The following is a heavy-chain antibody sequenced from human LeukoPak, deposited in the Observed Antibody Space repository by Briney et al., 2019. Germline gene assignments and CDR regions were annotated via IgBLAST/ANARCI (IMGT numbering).Heavy chain of an antibody. CDR1: GGSISSSSYY. CDR3: ARVYYYDSSGYYFLDY. J-gene: IGHJ4*02. Sequence: SETLSLTCTVSGGSISSSSYYWGWIRQPPGKGLEWIGSIYYSGSTYYNPSLKSRVTISVDTSKNQFSLKLSSVTAADTAVYYCARVYYYDSSGYYFLDYWGQGTLVTVSS. D-gene: IGHD3-22*01. CDR2: IYYSGST. V-gene: IGHV4-39*01.